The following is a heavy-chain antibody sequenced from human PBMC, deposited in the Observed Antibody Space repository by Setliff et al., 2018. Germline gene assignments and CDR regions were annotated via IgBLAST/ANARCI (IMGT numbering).Heavy chain of an antibody. CDR1: GYSFTTYW. CDR2: IYPGDSDT. V-gene: IGHV5-51*01. CDR3: ARRAVTAEYFQH. J-gene: IGHJ1*01. D-gene: IGHD4-17*01. Sequence: GASLKISCKGSGYSFTTYWIGWVRQMPGKGLEWMGIIYPGDSDTRYSPSFQGQVTISADKSISTAYLQLSSLKASDTAIYYCARRAVTAEYFQHWGHGTRGTV.